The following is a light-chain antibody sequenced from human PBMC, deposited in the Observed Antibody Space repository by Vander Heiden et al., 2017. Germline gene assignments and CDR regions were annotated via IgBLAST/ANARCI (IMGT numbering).Light chain of an antibody. CDR2: YDD. V-gene: IGLV1-36*01. CDR3: AAWDDSLNAVV. CDR1: SSNVGNNA. J-gene: IGLJ2*01. Sequence: QSVLTQPSSVSEAPRQRVSLSCSGSSSNVGNNAVNWYQQLPGKAPKLLIYYDDLLPSGVSDRFSGSKSGTSASLAISGLQSEDEADYYCAAWDDSLNAVVFGGGTKLTVL.